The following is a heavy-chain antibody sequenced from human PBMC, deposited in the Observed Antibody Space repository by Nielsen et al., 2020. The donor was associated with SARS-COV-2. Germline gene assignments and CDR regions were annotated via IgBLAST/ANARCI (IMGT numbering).Heavy chain of an antibody. CDR1: GGSISSGGYY. CDR2: INHSGST. CDR3: ARVKMDCSSTSCYKPSYYYYGMDV. Sequence: GSLRLSCTVSGGSISSGGYYWSWIRQPPGKGLEWIGEINHSGSTNYNPSLKSRVTISVDTSKNQFSLKLSSVTAADTAVYYCARVKMDCSSTSCYKPSYYYYGMDVWGQGTTVTVSS. D-gene: IGHD2-2*01. J-gene: IGHJ6*02. V-gene: IGHV4-39*07.